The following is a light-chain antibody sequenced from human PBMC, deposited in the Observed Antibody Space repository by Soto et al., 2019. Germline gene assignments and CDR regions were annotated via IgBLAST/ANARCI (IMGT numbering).Light chain of an antibody. CDR2: AAS. CDR1: HGIKND. CDR3: LQDYNYPYT. Sequence: AIQMTQSPSSLSASVGDRVTITCRASHGIKNDVAWYQQKPGKAPKLLIYAASSLQSGVPPRFSGSGSGTDFSLTISSLQPEDFATYYCLQDYNYPYTFGEGTKLEIK. V-gene: IGKV1-6*01. J-gene: IGKJ2*01.